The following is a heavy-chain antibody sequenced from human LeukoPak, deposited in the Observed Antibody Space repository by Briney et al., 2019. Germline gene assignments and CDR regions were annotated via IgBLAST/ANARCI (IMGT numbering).Heavy chain of an antibody. V-gene: IGHV3-7*01. CDR3: ARDGWLRDPGDY. D-gene: IGHD5-12*01. J-gene: IGHJ4*02. CDR2: IKQAGSEK. Sequence: GGSLRLSCAASGFTLSSDWMSCVRQAPGTGVEWVADIKQAGSEKYYVDSVKGRFTISRDNAKNTLYLQLNSLRAEDTAVYYCARDGWLRDPGDYWGQGNLVTVSS. CDR1: GFTLSSDW.